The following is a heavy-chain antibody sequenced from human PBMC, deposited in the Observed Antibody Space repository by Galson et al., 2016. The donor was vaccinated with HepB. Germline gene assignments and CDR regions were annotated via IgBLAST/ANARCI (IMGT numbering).Heavy chain of an antibody. Sequence: SLRLSCAASGFTFSNYWMHWVRQAPGKGLVWASHITIDGSTTTYADSVKGRFTISRDNAKNTLYLQMNSLRAEDTAVYYCASLRFKGFDLWGRGTLVTVSS. D-gene: IGHD3-3*01. CDR2: ITIDGSTT. CDR3: ASLRFKGFDL. CDR1: GFTFSNYW. J-gene: IGHJ2*01. V-gene: IGHV3-74*01.